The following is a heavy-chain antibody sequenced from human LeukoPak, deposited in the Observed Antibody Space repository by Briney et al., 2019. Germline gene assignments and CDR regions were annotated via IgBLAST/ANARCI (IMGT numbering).Heavy chain of an antibody. CDR3: ARAPAPMYSFHY. V-gene: IGHV1-2*02. CDR1: GYTFSGYY. J-gene: IGHJ4*02. D-gene: IGHD2-2*01. Sequence: LVASVKVSCKTSGYTFSGYYMHWVRQAPGQGLEWMGWINPNSGGTYYPPKFQGRVTMTRNTSLSTAYMELNSLRSDDTAVYYCARAPAPMYSFHYWGQGTLVTVSS. CDR2: INPNSGGT.